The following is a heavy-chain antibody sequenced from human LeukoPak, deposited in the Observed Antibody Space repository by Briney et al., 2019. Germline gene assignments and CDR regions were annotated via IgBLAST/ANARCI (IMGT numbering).Heavy chain of an antibody. CDR2: ISVRRNYI. D-gene: IGHD3-22*01. CDR1: GYTFSSFS. CDR3: VRLRRNNDSSGYYYYYDY. V-gene: IGHV3-21*01. Sequence: PGGSLRLSCVASGYTFSSFSINWVRQAPGKGMEWVSSISVRRNYIYYANSVRGRFSISRDDARNSMYLQMDSLRGDDTDAYYYVRLRRNNDSSGYYYYYDYWGQGTLVIVSS. J-gene: IGHJ4*02.